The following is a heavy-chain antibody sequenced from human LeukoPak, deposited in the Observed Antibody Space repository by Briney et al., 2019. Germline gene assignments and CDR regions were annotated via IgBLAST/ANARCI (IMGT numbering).Heavy chain of an antibody. Sequence: SETLSLTCTVSGGSISSYYWSWIRHSPGKGLEWIGYIYDSVNTNYNPSLESRVTISVDTSKKQFSLKLTSVTAADTAVYYCARVRRYYDSSGYPSRLFDYWGQGTLVTVSS. J-gene: IGHJ4*02. CDR1: GGSISSYY. CDR2: IYDSVNT. V-gene: IGHV4-59*01. D-gene: IGHD3-22*01. CDR3: ARVRRYYDSSGYPSRLFDY.